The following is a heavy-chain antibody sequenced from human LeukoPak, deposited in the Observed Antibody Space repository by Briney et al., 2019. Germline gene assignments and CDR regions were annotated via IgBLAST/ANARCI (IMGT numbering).Heavy chain of an antibody. Sequence: RSSETLSLTCTVSGGSISSSSYYWGWIRQPPGEGLEWIGSIYHSGSTYYNPSLKSRVTISVDTSKNQFSLRLSSVTAADTAVYYCARVMQQLDRRYYYYYYMDVWGKGTTVTVSS. J-gene: IGHJ6*03. CDR1: GGSISSSSYY. D-gene: IGHD6-13*01. V-gene: IGHV4-39*07. CDR2: IYHSGST. CDR3: ARVMQQLDRRYYYYYYMDV.